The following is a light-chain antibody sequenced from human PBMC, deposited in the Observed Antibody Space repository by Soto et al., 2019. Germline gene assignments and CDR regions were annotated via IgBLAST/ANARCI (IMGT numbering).Light chain of an antibody. V-gene: IGKV1-27*01. J-gene: IGKJ3*01. CDR1: EGISNY. Sequence: DIQMTQSPSSLSASVGDRVTITCRASEGISNYVAWYQQKPGKPPKLLIYAASTLQSGVPSRFSDSGSGTDFTLTINSLQPEVVATYSCQKYSSVPVFGPGTKVDIK. CDR2: AAS. CDR3: QKYSSVPV.